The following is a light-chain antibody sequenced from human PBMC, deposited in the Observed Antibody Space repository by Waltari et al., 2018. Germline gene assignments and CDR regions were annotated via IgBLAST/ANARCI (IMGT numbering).Light chain of an antibody. CDR2: TAS. CDR1: QSISRY. J-gene: IGKJ4*01. Sequence: DIQMTQSPSSLSASLGDRVTITCRASQSISRYLNWFQQKPGKAPNLLIYTASSLETGVPSRVSGSGSGTDFTLTITSLQPEDFATYYCQQSYITPLTFGGGTKVEI. CDR3: QQSYITPLT. V-gene: IGKV1-39*01.